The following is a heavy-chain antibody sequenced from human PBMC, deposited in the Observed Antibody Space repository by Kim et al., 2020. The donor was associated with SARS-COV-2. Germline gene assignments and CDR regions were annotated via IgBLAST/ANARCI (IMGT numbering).Heavy chain of an antibody. J-gene: IGHJ3*02. CDR3: ASRYTMVRGDRHAFDI. Sequence: GGSLRLSCAASGFTVSSNYMSWVRQAPGKGLEWVSVIYSGGSTYYADSVKGRFTISRDNSKNTLYLQMNSLRAEDTAVYYCASRYTMVRGDRHAFDIWGQGTMVTVSS. CDR1: GFTVSSNY. D-gene: IGHD3-10*01. V-gene: IGHV3-53*01. CDR2: IYSGGST.